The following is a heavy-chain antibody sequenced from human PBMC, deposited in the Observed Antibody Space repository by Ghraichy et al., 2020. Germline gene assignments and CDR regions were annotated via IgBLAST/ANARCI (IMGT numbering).Heavy chain of an antibody. Sequence: LSLTCAASGFTFSSYAMSWVRQAPGKGLEWVSAISGSGGSTYYADSVKGRFTISRDNSKNTLYLQMNSLRAEDTAVYYCAKDTGITPDYWGQGTLVTVSS. J-gene: IGHJ4*02. CDR2: ISGSGGST. V-gene: IGHV3-23*01. CDR3: AKDTGITPDY. CDR1: GFTFSSYA. D-gene: IGHD1-14*01.